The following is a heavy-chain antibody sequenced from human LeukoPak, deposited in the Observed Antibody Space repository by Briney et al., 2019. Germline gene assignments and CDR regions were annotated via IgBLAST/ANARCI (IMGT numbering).Heavy chain of an antibody. V-gene: IGHV4-30-4*01. J-gene: IGHJ5*02. D-gene: IGHD4-17*01. CDR1: GGSISSGDYY. CDR3: ARVMTTVITHWFDP. Sequence: SETLSLTCTVSGGSISSGDYYWSWIRQPPGKGLEWIGCIYYSGSTYYNPSLKSRVTISVDTSKNQFSLKLSSVTAADTAVYYCARVMTTVITHWFDPWGQGTLVTVSS. CDR2: IYYSGST.